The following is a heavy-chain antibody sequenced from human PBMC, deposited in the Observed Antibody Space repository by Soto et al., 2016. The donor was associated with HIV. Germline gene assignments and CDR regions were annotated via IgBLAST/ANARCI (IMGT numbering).Heavy chain of an antibody. CDR2: ISSSGNT. D-gene: IGHD1-26*01. J-gene: IGHJ6*03. V-gene: IGHV4-31*03. CDR1: GGSISSANFY. Sequence: QVQLQESGPGLVKPSQTLSLTCSVSGGSISSANFYWSWIRQHPGKGLEWIGYISSSGNTYYNPSLKSRITISLDTSKNQFSLNLSSVTAADTALYYCARGWYSHNFYYYMDVWGKGPRSPSP. CDR3: ARGWYSHNFYYYMDV.